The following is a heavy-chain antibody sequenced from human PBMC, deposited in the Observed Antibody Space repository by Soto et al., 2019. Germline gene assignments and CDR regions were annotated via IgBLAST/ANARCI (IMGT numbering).Heavy chain of an antibody. J-gene: IGHJ4*02. V-gene: IGHV1-46*01. CDR1: GYTFTSYY. Sequence: ASVKVSCKASGYTFTSYYMHWVRQAPGQGLEWMGVINSSFGKATYAQKFQGRVTITADESTSTAYMELSSLRSEDTAVYYCARHSSGIDDIYYGSGSYLSPFDYWGQGTLVTVSS. D-gene: IGHD3-10*01. CDR3: ARHSSGIDDIYYGSGSYLSPFDY. CDR2: INSSFGKA.